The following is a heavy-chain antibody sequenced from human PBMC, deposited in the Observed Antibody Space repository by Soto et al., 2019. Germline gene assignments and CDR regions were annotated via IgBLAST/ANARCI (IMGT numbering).Heavy chain of an antibody. CDR1: GFTFSSYW. CDR3: ARTPGDTEDYFDY. D-gene: IGHD7-27*01. Sequence: GGSLRLSCAASGFTFSSYWMSWVRQAPGKGLEWVANIKQDGSEKYYVDSVKGRFTISRDNAKNSLYLQMNSLRAEDTAVYYCARTPGDTEDYFDYWGQGTLVTVSS. V-gene: IGHV3-7*01. J-gene: IGHJ4*02. CDR2: IKQDGSEK.